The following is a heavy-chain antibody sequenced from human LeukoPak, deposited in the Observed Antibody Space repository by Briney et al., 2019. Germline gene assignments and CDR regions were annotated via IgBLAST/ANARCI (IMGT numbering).Heavy chain of an antibody. CDR1: GGSITNTNY. V-gene: IGHV4-4*02. CDR3: AREGGFYRPLDY. D-gene: IGHD6-25*01. Sequence: PSGTLSLTCGVSGGSITNTNYWTWVRQPPGKGLEWIGEVNLQGSTNYNPSLMGRVAISVDTSENHISLRLTSVTAADTAVYYCAREGGFYRPLDYSGQGTLVTVSS. CDR2: VNLQGST. J-gene: IGHJ4*02.